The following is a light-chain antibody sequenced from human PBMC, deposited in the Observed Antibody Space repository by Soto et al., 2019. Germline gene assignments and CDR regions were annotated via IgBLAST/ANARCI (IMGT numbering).Light chain of an antibody. J-gene: IGKJ1*01. Sequence: DIQMTQSPSSLSASVGDRVTIXXXASQGISNSLAWYQQKPGKVPKLLIYAASTLQSGVPSRFSGSGSGTDFTLTISSLQPEDVATYYCQNYNSDPKTFGPGTKVDIK. V-gene: IGKV1-27*01. CDR1: QGISNS. CDR3: QNYNSDPKT. CDR2: AAS.